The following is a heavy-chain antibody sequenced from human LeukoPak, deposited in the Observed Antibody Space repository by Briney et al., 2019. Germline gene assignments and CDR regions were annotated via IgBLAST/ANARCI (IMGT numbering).Heavy chain of an antibody. CDR1: GLTVSSNY. D-gene: IGHD3-10*01. V-gene: IGHV3-53*01. J-gene: IGHJ3*02. CDR2: IYSGGST. Sequence: GGSLRLSSAASGLTVSSNYMSWVRQAPGKGLEWVSVIYSGGSTYYADSVKGRFTISRDNSKNTLYLQMNSLRAEDTAVYYCAREFPRITMVRGVPWAFDIWGQGTMVTVSS. CDR3: AREFPRITMVRGVPWAFDI.